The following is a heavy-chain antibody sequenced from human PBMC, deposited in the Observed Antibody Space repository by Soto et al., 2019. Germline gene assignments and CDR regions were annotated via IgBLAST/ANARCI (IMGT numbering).Heavy chain of an antibody. V-gene: IGHV3-74*01. CDR1: GFSFRSYW. J-gene: IGHJ4*02. CDR3: AREYYGVLTGYYNDY. D-gene: IGHD3-9*01. CDR2: ISSDGTTT. Sequence: EVQLVESGGGLVQSGGSLGLSCVASGFSFRSYWMHWVRQAPGKELVWVARISSDGTTTTYADSANGRFTVSRDNAANTMYLQMSSLRAEDTAVYYCAREYYGVLTGYYNDYWGQGTLVTVSS.